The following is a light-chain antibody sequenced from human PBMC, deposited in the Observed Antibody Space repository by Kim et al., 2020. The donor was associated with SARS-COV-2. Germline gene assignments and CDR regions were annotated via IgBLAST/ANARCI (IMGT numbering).Light chain of an antibody. CDR2: DAS. CDR3: QQFCTSPIT. J-gene: IGKJ5*01. CDR1: QSVSSDC. V-gene: IGKV3-20*01. Sequence: SPGEKATLSCRASQSVSSDCAWYQRKPGQAPRRLIYDASNSATGIPDRCSGSGSGTDFTITIIRLEPEDYAVDYCQQFCTSPITFGRGTRLEIK.